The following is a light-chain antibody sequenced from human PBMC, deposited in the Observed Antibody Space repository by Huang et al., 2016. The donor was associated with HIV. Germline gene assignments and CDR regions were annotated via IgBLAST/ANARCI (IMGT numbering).Light chain of an antibody. CDR1: QSVNSK. J-gene: IGKJ2*01. CDR2: GAS. CDR3: QQYSKWPPNT. V-gene: IGKV3-15*01. Sequence: EIVMTQSPATLSLSPGERATLSCRASQSVNSKLAWYQQKPGQAPRRISYGASTRATGVPGRCSGSGSGTEFTLTISSLQSEDCAVYDCQQYSKWPPNTFGQGTKLESK.